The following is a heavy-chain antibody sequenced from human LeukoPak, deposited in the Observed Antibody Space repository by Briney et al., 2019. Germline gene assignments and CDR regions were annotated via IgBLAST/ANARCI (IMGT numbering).Heavy chain of an antibody. Sequence: SETLSLTCTVSGGSISSYYWSWIRQPPGKGLEWIGYIYYSGSTNYNPSLKSRVTISVDTSKNQFSLKLSSVTAADTVVYYCARDSDSSSWYSFRFDPWGQGTLVTVSS. CDR3: ARDSDSSSWYSFRFDP. CDR2: IYYSGST. CDR1: GGSISSYY. V-gene: IGHV4-59*01. J-gene: IGHJ5*02. D-gene: IGHD6-13*01.